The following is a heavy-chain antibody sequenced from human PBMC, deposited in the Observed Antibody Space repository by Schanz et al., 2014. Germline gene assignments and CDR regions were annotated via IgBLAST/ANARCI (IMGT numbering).Heavy chain of an antibody. CDR2: ISGSGGST. J-gene: IGHJ4*02. CDR3: AKEVRIVLRDWLPTPDFDY. V-gene: IGHV3-23*04. CDR1: GFTLTSYA. D-gene: IGHD3-3*01. Sequence: EVQVVESGGGLVQPGGSLRLSCEASGFTLTSYALTWVRQAPGKGLEWVAGISGSGGSTDYADSVKGRFIIPRDNSKNTVYLQMNSLRAEDTAIYYCAKEVRIVLRDWLPTPDFDYWGQGTLVTVSS.